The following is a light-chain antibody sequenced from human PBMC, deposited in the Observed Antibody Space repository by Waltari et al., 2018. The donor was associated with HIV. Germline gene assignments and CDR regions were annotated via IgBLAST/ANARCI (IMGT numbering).Light chain of an antibody. CDR1: QDIGNQ. CDR3: LQQKTFPRT. J-gene: IGKJ4*02. V-gene: IGKV1-17*01. CDR2: SSS. Sequence: DIQMPQSPDSLCASVGERVIVTCRASQDIGNQLGWYRQKPGKVPERLIHSSSTLHSGVPPRFRGSGSGTDFTLTITSLQPEDDATYFCLQQKTFPRTFGRGTRV.